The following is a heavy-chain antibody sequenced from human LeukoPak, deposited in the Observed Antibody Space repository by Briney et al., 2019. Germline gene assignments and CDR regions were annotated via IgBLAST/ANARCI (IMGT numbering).Heavy chain of an antibody. V-gene: IGHV4-34*01. D-gene: IGHD5-18*01. CDR3: ARGFSYGYGY. CDR1: GGSFSGYY. J-gene: IGHJ4*02. Sequence: PSETLSLTCAVYGGSFSGYYWSWIRQPPGKGLEWIGEINHRGSTNYNPSLKSRVTISVDTSKNQFSLKLSSVTAADTAVYYCARGFSYGYGYWGQGTLVTVSS. CDR2: INHRGST.